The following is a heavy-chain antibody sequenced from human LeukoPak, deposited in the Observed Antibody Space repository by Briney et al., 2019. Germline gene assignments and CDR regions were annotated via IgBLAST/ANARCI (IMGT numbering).Heavy chain of an antibody. Sequence: GGSLRLSCAVSGFTFSGYWMSWVRQAPGKGLEWVANIKKDGSEKYYVDSVKGRFTISRDNSKNTLYLQMNSLRPEDTALYYCTCGGSGSPFDYWGQGTLVTVSS. V-gene: IGHV3-7*01. CDR3: TCGGSGSPFDY. CDR2: IKKDGSEK. J-gene: IGHJ4*02. D-gene: IGHD3-10*01. CDR1: GFTFSGYW.